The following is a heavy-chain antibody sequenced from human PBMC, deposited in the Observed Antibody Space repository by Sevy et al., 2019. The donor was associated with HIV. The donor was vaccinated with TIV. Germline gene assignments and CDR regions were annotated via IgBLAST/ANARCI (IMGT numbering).Heavy chain of an antibody. CDR1: GFTFSSYS. V-gene: IGHV3-21*01. D-gene: IGHD5-18*01. CDR3: ARDVGYGREGY. J-gene: IGHJ4*02. CDR2: ISSSSSYI. Sequence: GGSLRLSCAASGFTFSSYSMNWVHQAPGKGLEWVSSISSSSSYIYYADSVKGRFTISRDNYKNSLYLQMNSLRAEDTAVYYGARDVGYGREGYWGQGTLVTVSS.